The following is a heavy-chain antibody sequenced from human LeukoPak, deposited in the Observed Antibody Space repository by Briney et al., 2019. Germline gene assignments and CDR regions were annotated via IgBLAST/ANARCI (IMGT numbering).Heavy chain of an antibody. CDR3: ARNRGITRLFDY. J-gene: IGHJ4*02. Sequence: SETLSLTCAVYGVSFSGYYWSWIRQPPGKGLEWIGEINHSGSTNYNPSLKSRVTISVDPSKNQFSLKLSSVTAADTAVYYCARNRGITRLFDYWGQGTLVTVSS. CDR2: INHSGST. V-gene: IGHV4-34*01. CDR1: GVSFSGYY. D-gene: IGHD3-10*01.